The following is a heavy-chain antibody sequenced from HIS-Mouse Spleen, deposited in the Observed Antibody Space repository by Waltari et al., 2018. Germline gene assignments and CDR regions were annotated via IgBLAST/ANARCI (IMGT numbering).Heavy chain of an antibody. CDR1: GGSISSSSYY. CDR2: IYYRLST. V-gene: IGHV4-39*07. CDR3: ASLYSSSWYYYYGMDV. Sequence: QLQLQESGPGLVKPSETLSLTCTVSGGSISSSSYYWGWIRQPPGKGLEWIGSIYYRLSTYYNPSLKSRVTISVDTSKNQFSLKLSSVTAADTAVYYCASLYSSSWYYYYGMDVWGQGTTVTVSS. D-gene: IGHD6-13*01. J-gene: IGHJ6*02.